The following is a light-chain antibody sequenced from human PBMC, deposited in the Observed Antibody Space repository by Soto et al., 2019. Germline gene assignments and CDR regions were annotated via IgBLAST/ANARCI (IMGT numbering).Light chain of an antibody. CDR2: EVS. V-gene: IGLV2-14*01. CDR3: SSYSTSGTPYF. Sequence: QSALTQPASVSGTPGQSITISGTGTSSDVGGYNYVSWYQQHPGKAPKFIMYEVSNRPSGVSNRFSGSKSGNTAALTISGLQAEDDADYYCSSYSTSGTPYFFGTGTKVTVL. J-gene: IGLJ1*01. CDR1: SSDVGGYNY.